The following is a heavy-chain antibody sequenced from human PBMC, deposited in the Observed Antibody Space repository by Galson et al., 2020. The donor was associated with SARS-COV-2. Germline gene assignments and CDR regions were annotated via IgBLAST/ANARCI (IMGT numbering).Heavy chain of an antibody. J-gene: IGHJ4*02. D-gene: IGHD6-25*01. V-gene: IGHV3-48*03. CDR3: VRRLRRQFDY. Sequence: GESLKISCAASGFIFSNYEMNWVRQTPEKGLEWISTISPSGDHIWFPDSVKGRFTISRDNAKNSVFLQMSSLRAEDTAVYYCVRRLRRQFDYWGQGTLVTVSS. CDR1: GFIFSNYE. CDR2: ISPSGDHI.